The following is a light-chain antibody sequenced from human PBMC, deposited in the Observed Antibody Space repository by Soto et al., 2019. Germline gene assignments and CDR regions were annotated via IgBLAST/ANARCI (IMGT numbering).Light chain of an antibody. CDR1: SSNIGANYD. CDR3: QSYDISLHNYV. V-gene: IGLV1-40*01. J-gene: IGLJ1*01. Sequence: SVLTQPPSVSGAPGQRVTISCTGSSSNIGANYDVHWYQQRPGSAPKLLIFANTNRPSGVPDRFSGSKSGTSASLAITRLQAEDEADYYCQSYDISLHNYVFGTGTKVTV. CDR2: ANT.